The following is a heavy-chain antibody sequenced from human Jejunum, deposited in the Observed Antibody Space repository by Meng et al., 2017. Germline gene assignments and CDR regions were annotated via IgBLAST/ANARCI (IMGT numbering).Heavy chain of an antibody. CDR3: ARESALYDFRSGIIMGAEYFQN. V-gene: IGHV1-3*01. CDR1: GYTFTSYA. J-gene: IGHJ1*01. CDR2: INAGNGNT. D-gene: IGHD3-3*01. Sequence: ASVKVSCKASGYTFTSYAMHWVRQAPGQGLEWMGCINAGNGNTKYSQKFQGRVTISRDTSASTAYMELSSLRSEDTDVYYCARESALYDFRSGIIMGAEYFQNWGQGTLVTVSS.